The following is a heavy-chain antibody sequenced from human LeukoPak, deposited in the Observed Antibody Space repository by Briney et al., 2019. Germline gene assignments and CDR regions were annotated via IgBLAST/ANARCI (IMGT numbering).Heavy chain of an antibody. CDR1: GGSFSGYY. CDR2: INHSGST. V-gene: IGHV4-34*01. Sequence: SETLSLTCAVYGGSFSGYYWSWIRQPPGKGPEWIGEINHSGSTNYNPSLKSRVTISVDTSKNQFSLKLSSVTAADTAVYYCARLGGWFDPWGQGTLVTVSS. J-gene: IGHJ5*02. CDR3: ARLGGWFDP. D-gene: IGHD4-23*01.